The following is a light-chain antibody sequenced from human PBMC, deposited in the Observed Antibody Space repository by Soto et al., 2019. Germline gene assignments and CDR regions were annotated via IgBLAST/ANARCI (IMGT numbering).Light chain of an antibody. J-gene: IGLJ1*01. CDR3: SSYTTSSPDV. Sequence: QSVLTQPASVSESLGQSLTFSCTGTSTDVGTYIYVSWYQQHPGKAPKLLIYDVSNRPSGVSDRFSGSKSGNTASLTISGLQAEDEADYYCSSYTTSSPDVFGTGTKLTVL. V-gene: IGLV2-14*01. CDR1: STDVGTYIY. CDR2: DVS.